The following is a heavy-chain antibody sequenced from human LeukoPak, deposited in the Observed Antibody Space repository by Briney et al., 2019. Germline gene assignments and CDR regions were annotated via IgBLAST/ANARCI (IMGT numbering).Heavy chain of an antibody. CDR3: ARSSYSSSSSV. V-gene: IGHV3-7*03. D-gene: IGHD6-6*01. Sequence: GGSLRLSCAVSGFTFNGFWMCWSRQAPGKGLEWVASINSDGSEGYYADVVKGRFTISRDNAKNSLYLQINSLRAEDTAVYYCARSSYSSSSSVWGQGTMVTVSS. J-gene: IGHJ3*01. CDR1: GFTFNGFW. CDR2: INSDGSEG.